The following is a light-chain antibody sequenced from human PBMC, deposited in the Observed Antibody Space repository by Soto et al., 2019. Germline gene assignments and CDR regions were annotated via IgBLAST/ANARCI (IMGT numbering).Light chain of an antibody. Sequence: QSALTQPRSVSGSPGQSVTISCTGTSSDVGAYNYVSWYQQHPGKVPKLMIYDVSRRPSGVPDRFSGSKSGNTASLTISGLQADDEADYYCSSYAGSYTLVFGGGTKLTVL. CDR2: DVS. J-gene: IGLJ3*02. CDR1: SSDVGAYNY. V-gene: IGLV2-11*01. CDR3: SSYAGSYTLV.